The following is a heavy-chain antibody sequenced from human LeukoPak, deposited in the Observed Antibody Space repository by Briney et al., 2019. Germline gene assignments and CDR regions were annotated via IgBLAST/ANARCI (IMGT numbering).Heavy chain of an antibody. CDR1: ACYFTTKC. Sequence: GESLKSSCHGAACYFTTKCSVWWRQMPGKGLEWMGIIYPGDSKTIYSPSFQGQVFISADRSIRTAYLQWRSLKASDTAMYYCARHESVFSMDVWGQGTTVTVSS. CDR2: IYPGDSKT. V-gene: IGHV5-51*01. J-gene: IGHJ6*02. CDR3: ARHESVFSMDV.